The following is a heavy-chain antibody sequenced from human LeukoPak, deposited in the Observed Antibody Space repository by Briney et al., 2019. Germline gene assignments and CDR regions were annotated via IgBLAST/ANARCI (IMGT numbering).Heavy chain of an antibody. Sequence: GGSLRLSCAASGFTFSSYAMSWVRQAPGKGLEWVSAIGGSGGSTYYADSVKGRFTISRDNSKNTLYLQMNSLRAEDTAVYYCATLPPGPGYCSGGSCPCWGQGTLVTVSS. D-gene: IGHD2-15*01. CDR2: IGGSGGST. J-gene: IGHJ1*01. V-gene: IGHV3-23*01. CDR1: GFTFSSYA. CDR3: ATLPPGPGYCSGGSCPC.